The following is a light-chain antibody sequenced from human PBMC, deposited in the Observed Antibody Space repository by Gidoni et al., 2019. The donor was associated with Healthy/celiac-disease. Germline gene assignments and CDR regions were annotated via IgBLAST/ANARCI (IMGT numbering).Light chain of an antibody. CDR2: EGS. CDR1: SSDVGSYNL. V-gene: IGLV2-23*01. Sequence: QSALTQPASVSGSPGQSITISCTGTSSDVGSYNLVSWYQQHPGKAPKLMIYEGSKRPSGVSNRFSGSKSGNTACLTISGRQAEDEADYYCCSYAGSSTWVVGGGTKLTVL. CDR3: CSYAGSSTWV. J-gene: IGLJ2*01.